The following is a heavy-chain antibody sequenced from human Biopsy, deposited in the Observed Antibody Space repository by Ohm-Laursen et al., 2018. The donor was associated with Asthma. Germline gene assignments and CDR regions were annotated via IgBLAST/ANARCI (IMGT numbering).Heavy chain of an antibody. D-gene: IGHD3-22*01. CDR3: ARGDSSNWSHFYFGY. Sequence: SLRLSCAASGFAVSRDHMFWVRQAPGKGLEWVAGIYSGGTSHTADSVRGRFTISRDYSKNTLYLQMHSLRAEDTAVYYCARGDSSNWSHFYFGYWGQGTLVTVSS. CDR1: GFAVSRDH. V-gene: IGHV3-53*01. CDR2: IYSGGTS. J-gene: IGHJ4*02.